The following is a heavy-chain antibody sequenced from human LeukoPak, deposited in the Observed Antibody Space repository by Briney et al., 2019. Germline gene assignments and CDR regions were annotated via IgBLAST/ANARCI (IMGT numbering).Heavy chain of an antibody. D-gene: IGHD6-19*01. Sequence: ASVKVSCKASGYTFTSYDINWVRQATGQGLEWMGWMNPNSGNTGYAQKFQGRVTMTRNTSISTAYMELSSLRSEDTAVYYCARGGQQWLVGGDYYYYYGMDVWGQGTTVTVSS. CDR1: GYTFTSYD. CDR3: ARGGQQWLVGGDYYYYYGMDV. CDR2: MNPNSGNT. J-gene: IGHJ6*02. V-gene: IGHV1-8*01.